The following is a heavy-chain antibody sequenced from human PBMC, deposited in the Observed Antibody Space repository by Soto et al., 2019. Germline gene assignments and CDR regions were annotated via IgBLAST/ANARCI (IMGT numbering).Heavy chain of an antibody. V-gene: IGHV1-69*12. J-gene: IGHJ4*02. D-gene: IGHD3-22*01. CDR1: GGTFSNYA. CDR2: IIPRFGTT. CDR3: ETSPYSYDTSGYLDY. Sequence: QVQLVQSGAEVKKPGSSVTVSCRASGGTFSNYAINWVRQAPGQGLEWMAGIIPRFGTTNYAQKFQGRVTITADESTSAAYMKLTSLRSEATAVFDCETSPYSYDTSGYLDYWGQGTLVTVNS.